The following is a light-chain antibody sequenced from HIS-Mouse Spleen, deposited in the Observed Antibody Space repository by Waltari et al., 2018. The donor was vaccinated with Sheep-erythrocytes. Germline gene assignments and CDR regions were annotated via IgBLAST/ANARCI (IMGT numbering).Light chain of an antibody. CDR1: SSDVGSYNL. J-gene: IGLJ3*02. CDR3: CSYAGSSTWV. CDR2: EGS. V-gene: IGLV2-23*01. Sequence: QSVLTQPPSASGTPGQRVTISCTGTSSDVGSYNLVSWYQQHPGKAPNLLIYEGSKRPSGFSNRFSGSKSGNTASLTISGLQAEDEADYYCCSYAGSSTWVFGGGTKLTVL.